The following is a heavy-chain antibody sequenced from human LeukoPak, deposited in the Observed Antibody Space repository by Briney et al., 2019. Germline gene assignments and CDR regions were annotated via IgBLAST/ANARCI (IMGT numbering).Heavy chain of an antibody. J-gene: IGHJ4*02. D-gene: IGHD2-21*02. CDR1: GGSISSYY. Sequence: PSQTLSLTCTVSGGSISSYYWSWIRQPLGKGLEWIGYIYYSGSTNYNPSLKSRVTISVDTSKNQFSLKLSSVTAADTAVYYCARGGMAYCGGDCYPLNYWGQGTLVTVSS. CDR3: ARGGMAYCGGDCYPLNY. CDR2: IYYSGST. V-gene: IGHV4-59*08.